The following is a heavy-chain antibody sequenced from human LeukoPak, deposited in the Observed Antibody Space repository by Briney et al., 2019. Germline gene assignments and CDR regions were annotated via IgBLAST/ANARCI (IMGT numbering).Heavy chain of an antibody. CDR1: GGTLSSYA. CDR3: ARRPSYCGGDCFFDY. Sequence: GASVKVSCKASGGTLSSYAISWVRQAPGQGLEWMGGIIPIFGTANYAQKFQGRVTITTDESTSTAYMELSSLRSEDTAVYYCARRPSYCGGDCFFDYWGQGTLVTVSS. V-gene: IGHV1-69*05. J-gene: IGHJ4*02. D-gene: IGHD2-21*01. CDR2: IIPIFGTA.